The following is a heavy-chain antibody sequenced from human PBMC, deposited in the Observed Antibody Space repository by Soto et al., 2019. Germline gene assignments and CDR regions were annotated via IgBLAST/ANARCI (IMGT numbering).Heavy chain of an antibody. CDR1: GFTFSSYG. CDR3: AKATDSSGYLIPSYFDY. D-gene: IGHD3-22*01. Sequence: AGSLRLSCAASGFTFSSYGMHWVRQAPGKGLEWVAVISYDGSNKCYADSVKGRSTISRDNSKNTLYLQMNSLRAEDTAVYYCAKATDSSGYLIPSYFDYWGQGTLVTVSS. V-gene: IGHV3-30*18. J-gene: IGHJ4*02. CDR2: ISYDGSNK.